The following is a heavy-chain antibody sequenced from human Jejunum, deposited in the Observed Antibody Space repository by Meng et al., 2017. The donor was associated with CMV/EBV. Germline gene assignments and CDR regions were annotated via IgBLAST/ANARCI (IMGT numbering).Heavy chain of an antibody. CDR2: INPNSGGT. Sequence: VYLVQYVGEVKKPGASVKVSCKASGYTFTSYGISWVRQAPGQGLEWMGRINPNSGGTNYAQKFQGRVTMTRDTSISTAYMELSRLRSDDTAVYYCAHQAVAGTRGWFDPWGQGTLVTVSS. V-gene: IGHV1-2*06. J-gene: IGHJ5*02. D-gene: IGHD6-19*01. CDR3: AHQAVAGTRGWFDP. CDR1: GYTFTSYG.